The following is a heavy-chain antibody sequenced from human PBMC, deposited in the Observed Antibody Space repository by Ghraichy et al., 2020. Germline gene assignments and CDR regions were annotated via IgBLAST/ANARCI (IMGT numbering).Heavy chain of an antibody. CDR1: GFTFSTYN. J-gene: IGHJ1*01. CDR2: ISSAGTYI. Sequence: GGYLRLSCAASGFTFSTYNMNWVRQAPGKGLEWVSSISSAGTYIYYADSVKGRFTISRDNAKNSLYLQMNSLSAEDTAVYYCARDRGSGWLGAEYFQHWGQGTLVTVSS. V-gene: IGHV3-21*01. D-gene: IGHD6-19*01. CDR3: ARDRGSGWLGAEYFQH.